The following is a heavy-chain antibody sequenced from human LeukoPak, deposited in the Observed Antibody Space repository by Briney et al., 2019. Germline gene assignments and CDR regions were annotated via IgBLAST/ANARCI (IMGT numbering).Heavy chain of an antibody. V-gene: IGHV4-59*01. D-gene: IGHD1-26*01. CDR2: IYYSGSS. CDR3: ARDVGSHNAFDI. CDR1: GGSISSYY. J-gene: IGHJ3*02. Sequence: PSETLSLTCTVSGGSISSYYWSWIRQPPPQGLEWIGYIYYSGSSNYNPTLTSRVTISVDTSKTKYSLTLNSGTATATATSYCARDVGSHNAFDIWGQGTMVTVSS.